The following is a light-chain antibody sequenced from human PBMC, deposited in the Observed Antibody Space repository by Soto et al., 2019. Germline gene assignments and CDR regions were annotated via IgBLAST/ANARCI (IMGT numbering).Light chain of an antibody. J-gene: IGKJ5*01. V-gene: IGKV1-39*01. CDR1: QNIASY. Sequence: DIQMTQSPSSLSAFVGDRVTITWRASQNIASYLNWYQQQPGKAPRLLIYAASSLQSGVPSRFSGGGSGTDFTLTISSLQPEDFATYYCQQSYGTPTTFGQGTRLEIK. CDR3: QQSYGTPTT. CDR2: AAS.